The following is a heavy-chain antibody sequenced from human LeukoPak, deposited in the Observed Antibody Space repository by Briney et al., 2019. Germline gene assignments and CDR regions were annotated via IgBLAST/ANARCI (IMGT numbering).Heavy chain of an antibody. D-gene: IGHD3-3*01. CDR2: ISGSGDST. J-gene: IGHJ4*02. Sequence: PGGSLRLSCAASDMTLSNYAMSWVRQAPGKRLEWVSAISGSGDSTYYADSVKGRFTISRDISKNTLNLQMNSLRAEDTAVYYCAKEVYDFWSGKPYYFDYWGQGTLVTVSS. V-gene: IGHV3-23*01. CDR3: AKEVYDFWSGKPYYFDY. CDR1: DMTLSNYA.